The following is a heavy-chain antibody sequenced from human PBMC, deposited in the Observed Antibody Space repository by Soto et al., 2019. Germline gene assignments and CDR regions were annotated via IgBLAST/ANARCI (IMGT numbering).Heavy chain of an antibody. D-gene: IGHD6-19*01. J-gene: IGHJ4*02. CDR1: GYSFSSYW. Sequence: PGESLKISCKGSGYSFSSYWIGWVRQMPGKGLERMGIIFPGDSDTRYSPSFQGQVTISADKSISTAYLQWSSLKASGTAMYYCARSRYSSGWFDYWGQGTLVTVSS. CDR3: ARSRYSSGWFDY. V-gene: IGHV5-51*01. CDR2: IFPGDSDT.